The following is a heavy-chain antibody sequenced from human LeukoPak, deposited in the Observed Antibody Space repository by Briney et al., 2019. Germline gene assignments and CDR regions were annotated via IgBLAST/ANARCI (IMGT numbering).Heavy chain of an antibody. V-gene: IGHV3-23*01. CDR2: ISGSGGST. Sequence: GGSLRLSCAASGFTFSSYAMSWVRQAPGKGLEWVSAISGSGGSTYYANSVKGRFTISRDNSKNTLYLQMNSLRAEDTAVNYGAKEGDDYYDSSGFDYWGQGTLVTVSS. J-gene: IGHJ4*02. D-gene: IGHD3-22*01. CDR1: GFTFSSYA. CDR3: AKEGDDYYDSSGFDY.